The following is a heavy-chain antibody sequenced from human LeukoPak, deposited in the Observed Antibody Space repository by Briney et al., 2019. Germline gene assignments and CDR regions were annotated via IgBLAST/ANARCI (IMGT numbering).Heavy chain of an antibody. V-gene: IGHV4-61*02. J-gene: IGHJ3*02. CDR1: GGSISSGSYY. CDR2: IYTSGST. D-gene: IGHD6-25*01. CDR3: ARDSFGYDAFDI. Sequence: QPSVTLSLTCTVSGGSISSGSYYWSWIRQPAGKGLEWIGRIYTSGSTNYNPSLKSRVTISVDTSKNQFSLKLSSVTAADTAVYYCARDSFGYDAFDIWGQGTMVTVSS.